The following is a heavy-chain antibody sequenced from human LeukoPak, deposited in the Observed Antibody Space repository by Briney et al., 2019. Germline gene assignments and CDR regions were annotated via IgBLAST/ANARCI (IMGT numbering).Heavy chain of an antibody. CDR1: GFTFSYYG. V-gene: IGHV3-33*01. J-gene: IGHJ4*02. Sequence: PGESLRLSCAASGFTFSYYGMHWVRQAPGKGLEWVAGIRYDGSNQYYADSVKGRFTISRDNPRNTLYLQMNSLRAEDTAVYYCARDDCSSTTCYAYWGQGTLVTVSS. CDR3: ARDDCSSTTCYAY. D-gene: IGHD2-2*01. CDR2: IRYDGSNQ.